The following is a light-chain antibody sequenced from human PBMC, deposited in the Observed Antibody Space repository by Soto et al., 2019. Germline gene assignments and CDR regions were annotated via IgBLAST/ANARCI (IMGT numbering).Light chain of an antibody. CDR1: ESVSNDH. V-gene: IGKV3-20*01. CDR3: QQYGSTSPT. CDR2: GAS. J-gene: IGKJ1*01. Sequence: EIVLTQSPGTLSLSPGERATLSCRASESVSNDHLAWYQRKPGQGPRLLIYGASYRATDIPYRFSGSGSGTDFTLTIARLEAEHFAVYIGQQYGSTSPTFDLGTKL.